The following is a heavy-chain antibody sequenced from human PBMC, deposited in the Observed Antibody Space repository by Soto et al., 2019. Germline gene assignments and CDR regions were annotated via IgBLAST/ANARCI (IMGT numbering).Heavy chain of an antibody. D-gene: IGHD2-2*01. Sequence: PSETLSLTCAVYGGSFSGYYWSWIRQPPGKGLEWIGEINHSGSTNYNPSLKSRVTISVDTSKNQFSLKLSSVTAADTAVYYCARGHCSSTSCYDDPLKYWGQGTLVTVSS. V-gene: IGHV4-34*01. CDR2: INHSGST. CDR3: ARGHCSSTSCYDDPLKY. CDR1: GGSFSGYY. J-gene: IGHJ4*02.